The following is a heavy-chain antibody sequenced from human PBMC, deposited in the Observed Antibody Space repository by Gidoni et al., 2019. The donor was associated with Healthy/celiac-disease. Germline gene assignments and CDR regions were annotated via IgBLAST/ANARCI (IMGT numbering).Heavy chain of an antibody. V-gene: IGHV1-2*04. CDR1: GYTFTGYY. Sequence: QVQLVQSGAEVKKPGASVKVSCKASGYTFTGYYMHWVRQAPGQGLEWMGWINPNSGGTNYAQKFQGWVTMTRDTSISTAYMELSRLRSDDTAVYYCARVREGTGTGDTNYYYGMDVWGQGTTVTVSS. J-gene: IGHJ6*02. D-gene: IGHD6-13*01. CDR3: ARVREGTGTGDTNYYYGMDV. CDR2: INPNSGGT.